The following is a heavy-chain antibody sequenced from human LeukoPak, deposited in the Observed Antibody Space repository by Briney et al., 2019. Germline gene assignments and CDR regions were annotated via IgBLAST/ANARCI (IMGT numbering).Heavy chain of an antibody. CDR2: IYYSGNT. CDR3: ARGTGSRVWELNWFDP. D-gene: IGHD3-10*01. CDR1: GGSISSYY. Sequence: SETLSLTCTVSGGSISSYYWSWIRQPPGKGLEWIGYIYYSGNTNYNPSLKSRVITSVDTSKNQFSLKLSSVTAADTAVCYCARGTGSRVWELNWFDPWGQGILVTVSP. J-gene: IGHJ5*02. V-gene: IGHV4-59*01.